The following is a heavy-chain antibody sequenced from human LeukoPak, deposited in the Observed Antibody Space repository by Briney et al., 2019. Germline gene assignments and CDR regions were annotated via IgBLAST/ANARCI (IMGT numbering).Heavy chain of an antibody. J-gene: IGHJ4*02. V-gene: IGHV3-7*01. CDR3: ARDQGWLQFDY. CDR2: IKEDGSKT. CDR1: GFTFSSYW. Sequence: GGSLRLSCAASGFTFSSYWMSWVRQAPGKGLEWVANIKEDGSKTYYMDSVKGRFTISRDNAQNSLYLQMNSLTAEDSAVYYCARDQGWLQFDYWGQGALVTVSS. D-gene: IGHD5-24*01.